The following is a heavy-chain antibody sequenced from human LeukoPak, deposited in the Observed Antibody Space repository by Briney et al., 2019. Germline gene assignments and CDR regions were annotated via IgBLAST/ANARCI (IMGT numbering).Heavy chain of an antibody. D-gene: IGHD6-13*01. V-gene: IGHV1-2*06. CDR1: GYTFTGYY. CDR3: ARRIAAAGHFDY. J-gene: IGHJ4*02. Sequence: ASVKVSFKASGYTFTGYYLYWVRQAPGQELEWMGRINPNSGGTNYAQKFQGRVTMTRDTSISTAYMELSSLRSDDTAVFYCARRIAAAGHFDYWGQGTLVTVSS. CDR2: INPNSGGT.